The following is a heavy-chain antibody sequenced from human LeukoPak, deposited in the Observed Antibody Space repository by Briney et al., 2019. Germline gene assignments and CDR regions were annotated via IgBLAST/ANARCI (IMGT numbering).Heavy chain of an antibody. CDR2: IYTSGST. D-gene: IGHD3-22*01. V-gene: IGHV4-4*07. J-gene: IGHJ5*02. CDR3: ARDRYYYDSSAYYYRFDP. Sequence: SSETLSLTCTVSGGSIGTYYWSWIRQPAGKGLEWIGRIYTSGSTNYNPSLKSRVTMSVDTSKNQFSLRLSSVTAADSAVYYCARDRYYYDSSAYYYRFDPWGQGTLVTVSS. CDR1: GGSIGTYY.